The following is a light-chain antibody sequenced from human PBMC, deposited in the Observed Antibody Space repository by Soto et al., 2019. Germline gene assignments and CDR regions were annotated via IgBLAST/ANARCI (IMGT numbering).Light chain of an antibody. J-gene: IGKJ1*01. V-gene: IGKV1-27*01. CDR2: AAS. Sequence: DIQMPQSPSSLSASVGDRVPITCRASQGFSNYLAWYQQKPGKVPNLRIYAASSLQTGVPSRFSGSGSGTDFTLTISSLQPEDVAHYYCQKYNGARWTFGQGNKVEIK. CDR1: QGFSNY. CDR3: QKYNGARWT.